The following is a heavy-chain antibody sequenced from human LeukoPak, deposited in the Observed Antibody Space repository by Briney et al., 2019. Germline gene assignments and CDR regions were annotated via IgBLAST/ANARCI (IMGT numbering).Heavy chain of an antibody. V-gene: IGHV3-30-3*01. CDR2: ISYDGSNK. CDR3: AQQWLVLGAFDF. Sequence: GGSLRLSCAASGFTFSSYAMHWVRQAPGKGLEWVAVISYDGSNKYYADSVKGRFTISRDDSKNTLYLQMNSLRAEDTAVYYCAQQWLVLGAFDFWGQGTLVTVSS. D-gene: IGHD6-19*01. J-gene: IGHJ4*02. CDR1: GFTFSSYA.